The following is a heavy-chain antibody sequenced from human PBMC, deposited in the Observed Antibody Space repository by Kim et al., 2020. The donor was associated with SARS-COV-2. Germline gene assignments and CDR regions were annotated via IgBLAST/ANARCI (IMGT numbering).Heavy chain of an antibody. V-gene: IGHV1-69*13. J-gene: IGHJ6*02. Sequence: SVKVSCKASGGTFSSYAISWVRQAPGQGLEWMGGIIPIFGTANYAQKFQGRVTITADESTSTAYMELSSLRSEDTAVYYCARVGGFVSYDYGMDVWGQGTTVTVSS. CDR3: ARVGGFVSYDYGMDV. CDR1: GGTFSSYA. CDR2: IIPIFGTA. D-gene: IGHD3-16*02.